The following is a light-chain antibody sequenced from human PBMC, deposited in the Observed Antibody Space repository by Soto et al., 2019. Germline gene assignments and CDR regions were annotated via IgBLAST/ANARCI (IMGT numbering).Light chain of an antibody. Sequence: IHMTHAPSSLSASLGEMVTITFEAIHYINNYLNWYQQKPVKAPKLLIYGASTLQGGVPSRFSGSRSGTDFTLTIGSLQPEDFATYYCQQLNSYPLTFGGGTKVDIK. V-gene: IGKV1-9*01. CDR3: QQLNSYPLT. J-gene: IGKJ4*01. CDR1: HYINNY. CDR2: GAS.